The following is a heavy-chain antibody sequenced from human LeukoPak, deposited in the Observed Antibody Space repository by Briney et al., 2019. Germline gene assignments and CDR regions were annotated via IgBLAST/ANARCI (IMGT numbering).Heavy chain of an antibody. D-gene: IGHD4-17*01. CDR1: GYSISSGYY. V-gene: IGHV4-38-2*01. CDR2: IYHSGST. J-gene: IGHJ4*02. CDR3: TGDYGDYLDY. Sequence: PSETLSLTCAVSGYSISSGYYCGWIRQPPGKGLEWIGSIYHSGSTYYNPSLKSRVTISVDTSKNQFSLKLSSVTAADTAVYYCTGDYGDYLDYWGQGTLVTVSS.